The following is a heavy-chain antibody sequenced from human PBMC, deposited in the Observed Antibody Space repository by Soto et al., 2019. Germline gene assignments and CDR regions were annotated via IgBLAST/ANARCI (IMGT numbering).Heavy chain of an antibody. Sequence: QVQLVQSGAEVKKPGASVKVSCKASGYTFTRYAIRWVRQAPGQGLEWMGWIYPYNGNTNYAQKLQGRVTMTTDTSTKTADMEMKSLRSDDADVYYCARDWFGIDYWGQGTLVTVSS. J-gene: IGHJ4*01. V-gene: IGHV1-18*01. CDR3: ARDWFGIDY. CDR1: GYTFTRYA. CDR2: IYPYNGNT. D-gene: IGHD3-16*01.